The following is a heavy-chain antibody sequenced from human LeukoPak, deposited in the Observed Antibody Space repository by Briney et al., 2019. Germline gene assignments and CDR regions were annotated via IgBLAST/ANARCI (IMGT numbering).Heavy chain of an antibody. Sequence: PSETLSLTCAVYGGSFSGYYWSWIRQPPGKGLEWIGEINHSGSTNYNPSLKSRVTISVDTSKNQFSLKLSSVTAADTAVYYCARGPSGGPRGDWGQGTLVTVSS. J-gene: IGHJ4*02. D-gene: IGHD2-15*01. V-gene: IGHV4-34*01. CDR2: INHSGST. CDR1: GGSFSGYY. CDR3: ARGPSGGPRGD.